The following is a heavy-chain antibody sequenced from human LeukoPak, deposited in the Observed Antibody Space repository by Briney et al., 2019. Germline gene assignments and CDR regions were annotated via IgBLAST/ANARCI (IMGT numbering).Heavy chain of an antibody. CDR3: AKDPKARYSSGWYYFDY. V-gene: IGHV3-23*01. D-gene: IGHD6-19*01. J-gene: IGHJ4*02. Sequence: GGSLRLSCVASGFTFSSYAMNWVRQAPGKGLEWVSAISGSGGSTYYADSVKGRFTISRDNSKNTLYLQMNSLRAEDTAVYYCAKDPKARYSSGWYYFDYWGQGTLVTVSS. CDR2: ISGSGGST. CDR1: GFTFSSYA.